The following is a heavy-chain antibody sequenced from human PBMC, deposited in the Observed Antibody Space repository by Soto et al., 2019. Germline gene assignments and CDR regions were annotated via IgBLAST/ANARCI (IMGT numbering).Heavy chain of an antibody. CDR1: GFTFSSYW. J-gene: IGHJ6*03. CDR3: ARVKPTIGPYYYYYYMDV. Sequence: GGSLRLSCAASGFTFSSYWMHWVRQAPGKGLVWVSRINSDGSSTSYADSVKGRFTISRDNAKNTLYLQMNSLRAEDTAVYYCARVKPTIGPYYYYYYMDVWGKGTTVTVSS. CDR2: INSDGSST. D-gene: IGHD5-12*01. V-gene: IGHV3-74*01.